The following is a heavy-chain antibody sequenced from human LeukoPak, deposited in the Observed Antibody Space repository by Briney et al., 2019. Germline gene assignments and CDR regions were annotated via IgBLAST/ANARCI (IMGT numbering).Heavy chain of an antibody. CDR1: GYTFTSYG. V-gene: IGHV1-18*01. J-gene: IGHJ6*03. CDR2: ISAYNGNT. D-gene: IGHD5-18*01. CDR3: ARFQTPYSYAFIYYYYYYMDV. Sequence: ASVKVSCKASGYTFTSYGISWVPQAPGQGLEWMGWISAYNGNTNYAQKLQGRVTMTTDTTTSTPYMELRSLRSDDTAVYYCARFQTPYSYAFIYYYYYYMDVWGKGTTVTVSS.